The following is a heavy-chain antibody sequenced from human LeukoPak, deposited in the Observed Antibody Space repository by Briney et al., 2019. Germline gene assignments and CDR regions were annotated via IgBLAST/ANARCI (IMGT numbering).Heavy chain of an antibody. D-gene: IGHD6-19*01. CDR1: GFTFDDYA. V-gene: IGHV3-9*01. J-gene: IGHJ4*02. CDR2: ISWNSGSI. Sequence: GGSLRLSCAASGFTFDDYAMHWVRQAPGKGLEWVSGISWNSGSIGYADSVKGRFTISRDNAKNSLYLQMNSLRAEDTALYYCARTRYSSGWYVTRVYFDYWGQGTLVTVSS. CDR3: ARTRYSSGWYVTRVYFDY.